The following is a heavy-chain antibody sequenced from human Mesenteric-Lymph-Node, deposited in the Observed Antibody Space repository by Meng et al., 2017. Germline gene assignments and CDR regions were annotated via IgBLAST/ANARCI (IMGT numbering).Heavy chain of an antibody. D-gene: IGHD4-23*01. J-gene: IGHJ3*02. Sequence: SETLSLTCTVSGYSISSGYYWGWIRQPPGKGLEWIGYIYYSGSTYYNPSLKSRVTISVDTSKNQFSLKLSSVTAADTAVYYCASTDYGGNSLYDAFDIWGQGTMVTVSS. V-gene: IGHV4-38-2*02. CDR1: GYSISSGYY. CDR2: IYYSGST. CDR3: ASTDYGGNSLYDAFDI.